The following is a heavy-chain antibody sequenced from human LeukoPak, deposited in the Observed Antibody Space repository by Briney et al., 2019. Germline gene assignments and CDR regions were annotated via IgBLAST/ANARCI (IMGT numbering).Heavy chain of an antibody. J-gene: IGHJ6*02. CDR3: ARDMRGGSFYYYYGMDV. D-gene: IGHD2-15*01. CDR2: ISYDGSNK. V-gene: IGHV3-30*04. Sequence: GGSLRLSCAASGFTFSSYAMHWVRQAPGKGLEWVAVISYDGSNKYYADSVKGRFTISRDNSKNTLYLQMNSLRAEDTAVYYCARDMRGGSFYYYYGMDVWGQGTLVTVSS. CDR1: GFTFSSYA.